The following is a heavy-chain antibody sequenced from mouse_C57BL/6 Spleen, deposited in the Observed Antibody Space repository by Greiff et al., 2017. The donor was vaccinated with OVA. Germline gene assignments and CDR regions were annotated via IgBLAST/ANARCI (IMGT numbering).Heavy chain of an antibody. D-gene: IGHD2-3*01. CDR2: IDPSDSYT. CDR1: GYTFTSYW. J-gene: IGHJ1*03. V-gene: IGHV1-50*01. Sequence: QVQLQQSGAELVKPGASVKLSCKASGYTFTSYWMQWVKQRPGQGLEWIGEIDPSDSYTNYNQKFKGKATLTVDTSSSTAYMQLSSLTSEDSAVYYCAKRPYDGYYGYFDVWGTGTTVTVSS. CDR3: AKRPYDGYYGYFDV.